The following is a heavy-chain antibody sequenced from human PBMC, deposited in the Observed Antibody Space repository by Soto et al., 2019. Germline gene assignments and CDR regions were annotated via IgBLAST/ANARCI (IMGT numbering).Heavy chain of an antibody. D-gene: IGHD3-3*01. CDR2: ISYDGSNK. Sequence: VQLVESGGGVVQPGRSLRLSCAASGFTFSSYAMHWVRQAPGKGLEWVAVISYDGSNKYYADSVKGRFTISRDNSKNTLYLQMNSLRAEDTAVYYCARDLSYSDFHNVYGMDVWGQGTTVTVSS. V-gene: IGHV3-30-3*01. CDR3: ARDLSYSDFHNVYGMDV. J-gene: IGHJ6*02. CDR1: GFTFSSYA.